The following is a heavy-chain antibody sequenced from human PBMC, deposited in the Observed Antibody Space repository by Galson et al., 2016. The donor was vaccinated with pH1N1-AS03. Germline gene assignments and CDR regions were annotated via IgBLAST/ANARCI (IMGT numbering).Heavy chain of an antibody. D-gene: IGHD3-22*01. J-gene: IGHJ2*01. CDR1: GGSITSSNW. Sequence: ETLSLTCAVSGGSITSSNWWSWVRQPPGKGLEWIGEIYHSGSTNYNPSLKSRVTILVDKSKKQFSLKLSSVTAADTAVYYRARVGRYGAYYYDSSGRVVDLWGRGTLVTVSS. V-gene: IGHV4-4*02. CDR2: IYHSGST. CDR3: ARVGRYGAYYYDSSGRVVDL.